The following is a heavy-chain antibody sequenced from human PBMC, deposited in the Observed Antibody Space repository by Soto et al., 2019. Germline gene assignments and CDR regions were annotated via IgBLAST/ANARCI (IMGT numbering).Heavy chain of an antibody. CDR1: GDSFTANY. CDR2: INPKSGGT. Sequence: KVGKEASGDSFTANYIKWVRQAPGQGFEWMGWINPKSGGTKYPQKFQGRVTMTRDTSLSTVYMTLTRLTSDDTAVYYCARDLAKGGGSAGFDYWGQGTLVTVSS. CDR3: ARDLAKGGGSAGFDY. D-gene: IGHD1-26*01. J-gene: IGHJ4*02. V-gene: IGHV1-2*02.